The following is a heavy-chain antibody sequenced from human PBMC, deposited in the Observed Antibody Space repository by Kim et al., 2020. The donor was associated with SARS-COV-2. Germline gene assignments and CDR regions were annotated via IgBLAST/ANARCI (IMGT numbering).Heavy chain of an antibody. CDR1: GGSISSYY. V-gene: IGHV4-59*08. D-gene: IGHD3-9*01. CDR3: ARHGILTGFDP. J-gene: IGHJ5*02. CDR2: IYYSGST. Sequence: SETLSLTCTVSGGSISSYYWSWIRQPPGKGLEWFGYIYYSGSTNYNPSLKSRVTISVDTSKNQFSLKLSSVTAADTAVYDCARHGILTGFDPWGQGTLVTVSS.